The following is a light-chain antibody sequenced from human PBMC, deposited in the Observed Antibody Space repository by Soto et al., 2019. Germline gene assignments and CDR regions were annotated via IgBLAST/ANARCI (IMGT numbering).Light chain of an antibody. CDR3: SSYTSSSALLL. CDR1: SSDVGGFDS. J-gene: IGLJ2*01. V-gene: IGLV2-14*01. Sequence: QSVLTQPASVSGSPGQSITISCTGTSSDVGGFDSVSWYQQHPGKAPKLMIYDVSSRHSGVSNRFSGSKSGNTASLTISGLQAEDEADYYCSSYTSSSALLLFGGGTQLTVL. CDR2: DVS.